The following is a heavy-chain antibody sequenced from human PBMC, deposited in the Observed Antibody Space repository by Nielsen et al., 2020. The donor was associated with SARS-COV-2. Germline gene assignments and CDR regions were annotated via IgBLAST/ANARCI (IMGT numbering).Heavy chain of an antibody. CDR3: ARDQGRLDAWFDP. D-gene: IGHD3-10*01. CDR2: IIPIFGTA. V-gene: IGHV1-69*01. J-gene: IGHJ5*02. Sequence: VRQMPGKGLEWMGGIIPIFGTANYAQKFQGRVTITADESTSTAYMELSSLRSEDTAVYYCARDQGRLDAWFDPWGQGTLVTVSS.